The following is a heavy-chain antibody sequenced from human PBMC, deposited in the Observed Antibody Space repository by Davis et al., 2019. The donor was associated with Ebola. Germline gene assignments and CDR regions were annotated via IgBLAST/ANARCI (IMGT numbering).Heavy chain of an antibody. CDR3: ATDGYYYDSSGYYNDY. D-gene: IGHD3-22*01. CDR2: INPNSGGT. V-gene: IGHV1-2*06. CDR1: GYTFTGYY. J-gene: IGHJ4*02. Sequence: ASVKVSCKASGYTFTGYYMHWVRQAPGQGLEWMGRINPNSGGTNYAQKFQGRVTMTRDTSISTAYMELSRLRSDDTAVYYCATDGYYYDSSGYYNDYWGQGTLVTVSS.